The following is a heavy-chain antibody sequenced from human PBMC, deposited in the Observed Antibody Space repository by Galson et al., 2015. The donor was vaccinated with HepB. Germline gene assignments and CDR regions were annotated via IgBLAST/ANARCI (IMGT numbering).Heavy chain of an antibody. Sequence: SETLSLTCVVSAYSITSDDWWGWIRQPPGKGLEWIGYIYYSGSTHYNPSLKSRVTMSVDTSNNQFSLKLSSVTAVDTAVYYCAKKVGGGTSEWGSWGQGTMVTVSS. CDR3: AKKVGGGTSEWGS. J-gene: IGHJ3*01. D-gene: IGHD3-16*01. CDR2: IYYSGST. V-gene: IGHV4-28*01. CDR1: AYSITSDDW.